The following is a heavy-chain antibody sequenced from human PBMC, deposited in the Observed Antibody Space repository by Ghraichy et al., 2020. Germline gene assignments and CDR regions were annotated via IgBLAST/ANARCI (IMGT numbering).Heavy chain of an antibody. CDR1: GYTFTSYG. CDR2: ISAYNGNT. CDR3: ARSGYYDILTGYDAFDI. V-gene: IGHV1-18*01. D-gene: IGHD3-9*01. Sequence: ASVQVSCKASGYTFTSYGISWVRQAPGQGLEWMGWISAYNGNTNYAQKLQGRVTMTTDTSTSTAYMELRSLRSDDTAVYYCARSGYYDILTGYDAFDIWGQGTMVTVSS. J-gene: IGHJ3*02.